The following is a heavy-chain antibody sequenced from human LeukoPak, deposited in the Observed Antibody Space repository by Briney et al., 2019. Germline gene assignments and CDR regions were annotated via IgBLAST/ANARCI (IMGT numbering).Heavy chain of an antibody. CDR2: IIPIFGTA. D-gene: IGHD3-16*02. V-gene: IGHV1-69*05. CDR1: GGTFSSYA. J-gene: IGHJ4*02. Sequence: SVKVSXKASGGTFSSYAISWVRQAPGQGLEWMGRIIPIFGTANYAQKFQGRVTITTDESTSTAYMELSSLRSEDTAVYYCASRHYDYVWGSYRTFDYWGQGTLVTVSS. CDR3: ASRHYDYVWGSYRTFDY.